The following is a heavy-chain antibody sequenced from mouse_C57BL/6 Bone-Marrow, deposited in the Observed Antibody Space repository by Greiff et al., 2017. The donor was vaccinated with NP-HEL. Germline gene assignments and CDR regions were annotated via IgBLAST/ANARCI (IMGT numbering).Heavy chain of an antibody. D-gene: IGHD1-1*01. V-gene: IGHV1-63*01. CDR2: IYPGGGYT. CDR3: ARSLYYYGSRNDAMDY. J-gene: IGHJ4*01. Sequence: QVQLQQSGAELVRPGTSVKMSCKASGYTFTNYWIGWAKQRPGHGLEWIGDIYPGGGYTNYNEKFKGKATLTADKSSSTAYMQFSSLTSEDSAIYYCARSLYYYGSRNDAMDYWGQGTSVTVSS. CDR1: GYTFTNYW.